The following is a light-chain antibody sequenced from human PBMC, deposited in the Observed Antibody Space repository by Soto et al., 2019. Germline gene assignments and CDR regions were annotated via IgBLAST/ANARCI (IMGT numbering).Light chain of an antibody. CDR3: HQRQYWPPIT. CDR2: ADS. Sequence: EIGLTQSPATLSLSPGERAALSCRASQSISGYLGWYQQKPGQAPRLLIYADSNRATGIPARFSGSGSGRDFTLTISSLEPEDFAVYYCHQRQYWPPITFGQGTRLEIK. V-gene: IGKV3-11*02. J-gene: IGKJ5*01. CDR1: QSISGY.